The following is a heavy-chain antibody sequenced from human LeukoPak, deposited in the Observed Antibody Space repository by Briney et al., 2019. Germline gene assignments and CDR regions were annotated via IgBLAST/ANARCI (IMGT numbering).Heavy chain of an antibody. V-gene: IGHV3-64*01. D-gene: IGHD2-2*01. Sequence: GGPLRLSCAASGFTFSSYAMHWVRQAPGKGLEYVSAISSNGGSTYYANSVKGRFTISRDNSKNTLYLQMNSLRAEDTAVYYCAKDEDCSSTSCYHTGAFDIWGQGTMVTVSS. CDR1: GFTFSSYA. CDR3: AKDEDCSSTSCYHTGAFDI. J-gene: IGHJ3*02. CDR2: ISSNGGST.